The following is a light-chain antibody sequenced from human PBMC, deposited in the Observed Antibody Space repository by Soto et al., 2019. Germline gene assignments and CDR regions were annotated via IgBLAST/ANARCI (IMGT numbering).Light chain of an antibody. J-gene: IGKJ1*01. V-gene: IGKV3-20*01. Sequence: EIVLTQSPGALSLSPGERATLSCGARQSVSSSYLAWYQQKPGQAPSLLIYGASTRATGIPDRFSGSGSGTDFTLTISRLEAEDLAVYYCQQYCSSPRTFGQGTKVEIK. CDR3: QQYCSSPRT. CDR1: QSVSSSY. CDR2: GAS.